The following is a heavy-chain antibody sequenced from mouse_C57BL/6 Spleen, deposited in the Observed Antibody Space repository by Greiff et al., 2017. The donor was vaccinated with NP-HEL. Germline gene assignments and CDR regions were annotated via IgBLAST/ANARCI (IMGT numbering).Heavy chain of an antibody. D-gene: IGHD1-1*01. CDR2: IYPGSGNT. CDR3: ARSTTVVAGGAMDY. J-gene: IGHJ4*01. V-gene: IGHV1-84*01. CDR1: GYTFTDYY. Sequence: QVQLKESGPELVKPGASVKISCKASGYTFTDYYINCVKQRPGQGLEWIGWIYPGSGNTKYNEKFKGKATLTVDTSSSTAYMQLSSLTSEDSAVYFCARSTTVVAGGAMDYWGQGTSVTVSS.